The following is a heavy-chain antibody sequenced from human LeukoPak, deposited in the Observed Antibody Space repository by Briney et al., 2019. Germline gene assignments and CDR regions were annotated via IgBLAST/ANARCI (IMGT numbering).Heavy chain of an antibody. D-gene: IGHD4-17*01. V-gene: IGHV3-21*01. CDR2: ISSSSSYI. J-gene: IGHJ4*02. CDR1: GFTFSSYS. Sequence: PGGSLSLSCAASGFTFSSYSMNWVRQAPGKGLEWVSSISSSSSYIYYADSVKGRFTISRDNAKNSLYLQMNSLRAEDTAVYYCAIYGVSSPFDYWGQGTLVTVSS. CDR3: AIYGVSSPFDY.